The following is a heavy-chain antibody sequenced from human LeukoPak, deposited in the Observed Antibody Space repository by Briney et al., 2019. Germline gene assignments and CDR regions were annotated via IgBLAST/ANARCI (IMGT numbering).Heavy chain of an antibody. Sequence: SETLSLTCAVYGGSFSGYYWSWIRQPPGKGLEWIGEINHSGSTNYNPSLKSRVTISVDTSKNQFSLKLSSVTAADTAVYYCARGAGSYYLFYYYYMDVWGKGTTVTVSS. CDR1: GGSFSGYY. CDR3: ARGAGSYYLFYYYYMDV. CDR2: INHSGST. J-gene: IGHJ6*03. D-gene: IGHD1-26*01. V-gene: IGHV4-34*01.